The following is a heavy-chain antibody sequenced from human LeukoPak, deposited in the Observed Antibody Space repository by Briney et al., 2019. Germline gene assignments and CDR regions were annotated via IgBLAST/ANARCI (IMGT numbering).Heavy chain of an antibody. CDR3: ARPLSGLDAFDI. Sequence: KHGESLKISCKGSGYGFTSYWIGWVRQLPGKGLEWMGIIYPGDSDTRYSPSFQGQVTISADKSISAAYLQWSSLKASDTAMYYCARPLSGLDAFDIWGQGTMVTVSS. D-gene: IGHD7-27*01. V-gene: IGHV5-51*01. J-gene: IGHJ3*02. CDR2: IYPGDSDT. CDR1: GYGFTSYW.